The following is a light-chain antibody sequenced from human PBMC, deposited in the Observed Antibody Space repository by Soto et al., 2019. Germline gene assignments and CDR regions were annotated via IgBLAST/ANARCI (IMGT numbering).Light chain of an antibody. Sequence: QSALTQPASVSGSPGQSITISCTGTSSNVGGYNHVPWYQQHPGTAPKLMIYEGSKRPSGVSDRFSGSKSGTTASLTIAGRLAEDEAVYDSCTYASSRSLVFGGGTK. J-gene: IGLJ2*01. CDR3: CTYASSRSLV. CDR2: EGS. V-gene: IGLV2-23*01. CDR1: SSNVGGYNH.